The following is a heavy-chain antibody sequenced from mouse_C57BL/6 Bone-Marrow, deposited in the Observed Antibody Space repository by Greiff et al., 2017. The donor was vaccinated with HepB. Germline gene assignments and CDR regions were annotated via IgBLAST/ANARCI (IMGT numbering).Heavy chain of an antibody. Sequence: EVKVVESGGGLVKPGGSLKLSCAASGFTFSDYGMHWVRQAPEKGLEWVAYISSGSSTIYYADTVKGRFTISRDNAKNTLFLQMTSLRSEDTAMYYSARGDYDYENWYFDVWGTGTTVTVSS. J-gene: IGHJ1*03. CDR1: GFTFSDYG. CDR2: ISSGSSTI. CDR3: ARGDYDYENWYFDV. D-gene: IGHD2-4*01. V-gene: IGHV5-17*01.